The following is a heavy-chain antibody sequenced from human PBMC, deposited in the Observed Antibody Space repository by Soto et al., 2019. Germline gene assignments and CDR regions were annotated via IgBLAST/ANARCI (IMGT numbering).Heavy chain of an antibody. CDR3: ARAGSRDIVVVPAAQYRPYYYYGMDV. J-gene: IGHJ6*02. CDR1: GDSVRNQY. CDR2: IYRSGST. D-gene: IGHD2-2*01. V-gene: IGHV4-59*02. Sequence: LETLSLTCTVSGDSVRNQYWSWIRRPPGRGLEWIGYIYRSGSTKYNPSLKSRLTISVDTSKNQFSLKLSSVTAADTAVYYCARAGSRDIVVVPAAQYRPYYYYGMDVWGQGTTVTVSS.